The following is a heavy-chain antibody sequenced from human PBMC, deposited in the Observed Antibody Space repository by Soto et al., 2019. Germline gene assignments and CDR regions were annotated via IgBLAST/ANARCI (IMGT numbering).Heavy chain of an antibody. Sequence: PGGSVRLSCAASGFTFSSYEMNWVRQAPGKGLEWVSYISSSGDTIYYADSVKGRFTISRDNAKNSLFLQMNCLRAEDTAVYYCAPAPTGLDVWGQGNTVTVSS. J-gene: IGHJ6*02. CDR2: ISSSGDTI. D-gene: IGHD1-1*01. V-gene: IGHV3-48*03. CDR3: APAPTGLDV. CDR1: GFTFSSYE.